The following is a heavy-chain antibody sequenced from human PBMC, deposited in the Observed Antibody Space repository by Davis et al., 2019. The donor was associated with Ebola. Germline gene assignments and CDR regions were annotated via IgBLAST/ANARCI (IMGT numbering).Heavy chain of an antibody. CDR3: ARGVGGDYDYYCYYGMDV. CDR1: GGTFSSYA. Sequence: SVKVSCKASGGTFSSYAISWVRQAPGQGLEWMGGIIPIFGTANYAQKFQGRVTITADESTSTAYMELSSLRSEDTAVCYCARGVGGDYDYYCYYGMDVWGQGTTVTVSS. CDR2: IIPIFGTA. V-gene: IGHV1-69*13. J-gene: IGHJ6*02. D-gene: IGHD4-17*01.